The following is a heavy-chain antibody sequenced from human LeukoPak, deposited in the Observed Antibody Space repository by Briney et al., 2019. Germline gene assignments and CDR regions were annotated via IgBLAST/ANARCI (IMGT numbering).Heavy chain of an antibody. CDR3: ARDLTRDGYNHDIRYGMDV. D-gene: IGHD5-24*01. Sequence: ASVTLSCNAAGGTFSSYAISWVRQAPGQGLELMGMIIPIFRIGNYAQKFQGRVTITADKSTSTAYMELSSLRSEDTAVYYCARDLTRDGYNHDIRYGMDVWGPGTTVTVSS. V-gene: IGHV1-69*04. J-gene: IGHJ6*01. CDR2: IIPIFRIG. CDR1: GGTFSSYA.